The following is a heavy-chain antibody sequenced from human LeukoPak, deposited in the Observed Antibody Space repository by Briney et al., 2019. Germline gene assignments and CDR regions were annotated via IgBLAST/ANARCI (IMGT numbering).Heavy chain of an antibody. D-gene: IGHD3-22*01. CDR3: ARVIDYYDSSGYYWSTVWFDP. CDR2: IYHSGST. J-gene: IGHJ5*02. V-gene: IGHV4-4*02. CDR1: GGSISSSNW. Sequence: PSGTLSLTCAVSGGSISSSNWWSWVRQPPGKGLEWIGEIYHSGSTNYNPSLKSRVTISVDKSKNQFSLKLSSVTAADTAVYYCARVIDYYDSSGYYWSTVWFDPWGQGILVTVSS.